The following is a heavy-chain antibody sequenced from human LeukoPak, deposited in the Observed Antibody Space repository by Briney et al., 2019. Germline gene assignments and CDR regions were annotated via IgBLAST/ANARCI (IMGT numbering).Heavy chain of an antibody. CDR2: IYYSGST. D-gene: IGHD3-10*01. V-gene: IGHV4-59*01. J-gene: IGHJ3*02. CDR1: GGSFSSYY. CDR3: ARDRRITMVRNLWGDKIDAFDI. Sequence: SETLSLTCTVSGGSFSSYYWSWIRQPPGKGLEWIGYIYYSGSTNYNPSLKSRVTISVDTSKNQFSLKLSSVTAADTAVYYCARDRRITMVRNLWGDKIDAFDIWGQGTMVTVSS.